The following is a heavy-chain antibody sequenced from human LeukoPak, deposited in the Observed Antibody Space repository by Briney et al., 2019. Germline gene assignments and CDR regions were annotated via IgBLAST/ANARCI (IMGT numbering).Heavy chain of an antibody. Sequence: SETLSLTRTVSGGSVSSGSYYWSWIRQPPGKGLEWIGYIYYSGSTNYNPSLKSRVTISVDTSKNQFSLKLSSVTAADTAVYYCARDDLDCSGGSCYYDAFDIWGQGTMVTVSS. CDR3: ARDDLDCSGGSCYYDAFDI. D-gene: IGHD2-15*01. V-gene: IGHV4-61*01. CDR2: IYYSGST. CDR1: GGSVSSGSYY. J-gene: IGHJ3*02.